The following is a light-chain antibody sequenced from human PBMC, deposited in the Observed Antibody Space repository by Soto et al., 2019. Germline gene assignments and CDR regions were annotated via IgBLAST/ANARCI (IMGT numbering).Light chain of an antibody. CDR3: QHTYSSPRT. V-gene: IGKV1-39*01. CDR2: GAS. CDR1: QNINKF. J-gene: IGKJ3*01. Sequence: DIQMTQSPPSLSASVGDRVTITCRASQNINKFLNWYQQKPGKAPKLLIYGASTLQSVVPSRFSGSGSGADFSLTISSLQPEDFAIYYCQHTYSSPRTFGPGTKVDIK.